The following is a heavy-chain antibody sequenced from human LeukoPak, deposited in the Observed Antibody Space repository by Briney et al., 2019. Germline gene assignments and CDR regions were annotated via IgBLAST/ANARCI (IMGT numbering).Heavy chain of an antibody. D-gene: IGHD6-13*01. V-gene: IGHV3-64D*06. J-gene: IGHJ4*02. CDR1: GFIFSPYA. Sequence: GGSLRLSCSASGFIFSPYAMHWVRQAPGKGLEYVSSISSEGKTTYYADSVKGRFTISRDNSKNTLYLQMSSLRPEDTAVYYCAKDRWVDHWGQGTLVTVSS. CDR3: AKDRWVDH. CDR2: ISSEGKTT.